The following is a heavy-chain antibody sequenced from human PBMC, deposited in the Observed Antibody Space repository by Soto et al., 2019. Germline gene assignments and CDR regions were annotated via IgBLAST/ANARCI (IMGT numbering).Heavy chain of an antibody. J-gene: IGHJ4*02. D-gene: IGHD6-19*01. V-gene: IGHV3-30-3*01. CDR3: ASDDVLQWLVGDY. Sequence: PGGSLRLSCAASGFTFSSYAMHWVRQAPGKGLEWVAVISYDGSNKYYADSVKGRFTISRDNSKNTLYLQMNSLRAEDTAVYYCASDDVLQWLVGDYWGQGTLVTVSS. CDR1: GFTFSSYA. CDR2: ISYDGSNK.